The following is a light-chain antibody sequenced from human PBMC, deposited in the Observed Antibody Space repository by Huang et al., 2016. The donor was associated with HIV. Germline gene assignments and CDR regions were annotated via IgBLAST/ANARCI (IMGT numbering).Light chain of an antibody. J-gene: IGKJ2*01. CDR3: QQYPGYT. V-gene: IGKV1-5*03. CDR2: KAS. CDR1: QSIGDW. Sequence: DIQMPQSPSTLSASVGDRVTITCRASQSIGDWLAWYQQKPGKAPKVLIYKASILQSGVPSRFSGRGSGTEFTLTISNLQPDDFATYYCQQYPGYTFGQGTKV.